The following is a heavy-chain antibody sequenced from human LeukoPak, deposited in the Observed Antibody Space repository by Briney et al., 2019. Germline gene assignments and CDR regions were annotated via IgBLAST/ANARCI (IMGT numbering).Heavy chain of an antibody. CDR1: GFTFTTCA. Sequence: GGSLRLSCAASGFTFTTCAMHWVRQAPGKGLGWVAYIRYEGNNKNYADSGKGRFTISRDNSKDMLYLQMNSLRPEDTAVYYCAKGDDYGANTRLPKYNWFDPWGQGTLVTVSS. CDR3: AKGDDYGANTRLPKYNWFDP. CDR2: IRYEGNNK. V-gene: IGHV3-30*02. J-gene: IGHJ5*02. D-gene: IGHD4-23*01.